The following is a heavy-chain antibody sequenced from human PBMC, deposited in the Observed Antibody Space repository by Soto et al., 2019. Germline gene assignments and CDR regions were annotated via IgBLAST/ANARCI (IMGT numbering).Heavy chain of an antibody. CDR1: GGSISSYY. J-gene: IGHJ4*02. Sequence: SETLSLTCTVSGGSISSYYWSWIRQPPGKGLEWIGYIYYSGSTNYNPSLKSRLTISVDTSKNQFSLKLSSVTAADTAVYYCARSITTRLRGYSYGYFDYWGQGTLVTVSS. CDR3: ARSITTRLRGYSYGYFDY. D-gene: IGHD5-18*01. V-gene: IGHV4-59*08. CDR2: IYYSGST.